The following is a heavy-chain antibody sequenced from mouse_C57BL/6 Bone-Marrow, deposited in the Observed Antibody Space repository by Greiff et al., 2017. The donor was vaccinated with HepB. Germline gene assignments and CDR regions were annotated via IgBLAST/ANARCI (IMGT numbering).Heavy chain of an antibody. V-gene: IGHV1-55*01. CDR2: IYPGSGST. Sequence: VQLQQPGAELVKPGASVKMSCKASGYTFTSYWITWVKQRPGQGLEWIGDIYPGSGSTNYNEKFKSKATLTVETSSSTASMQLSSLTSDDSAVYYCARDYYGSSFYFDYWGQGTTLTVSS. CDR3: ARDYYGSSFYFDY. CDR1: GYTFTSYW. D-gene: IGHD1-1*01. J-gene: IGHJ2*01.